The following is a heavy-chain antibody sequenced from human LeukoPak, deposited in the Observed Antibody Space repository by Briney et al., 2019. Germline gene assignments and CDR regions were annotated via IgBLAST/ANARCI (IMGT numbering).Heavy chain of an antibody. CDR2: IYYSGST. V-gene: IGHV4-59*12. J-gene: IGHJ4*02. D-gene: IGHD3/OR15-3a*01. CDR1: GGAISSYY. Sequence: SETLSLTCTVSGGAISSYYWSWIRQPPGKGLEWIGYIYYSGSTNYNPSLKSRVTISLDTSKKQFSLKLSSVTAADTAVYYCATYGGTAHYGFDCWGQGTLVTVSS. CDR3: ATYGGTAHYGFDC.